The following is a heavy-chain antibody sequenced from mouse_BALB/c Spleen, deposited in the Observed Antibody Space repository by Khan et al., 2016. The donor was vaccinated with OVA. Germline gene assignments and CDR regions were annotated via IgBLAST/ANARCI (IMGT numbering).Heavy chain of an antibody. CDR1: GYSFTGYF. CDR2: INPHIGET. CDR3: ARNNGSDFDY. V-gene: IGHV1-20*02. D-gene: IGHD1-1*01. Sequence: EVQLQQSGPELVKPGASVKISCKASGYSFTGYFMNWVMQSHGKSLEWIGRINPHIGETLYNQKFKGKATLTVDESSRTVHMELRSLASEDSAVYYCARNNGSDFDYWGQGTTLTVSS. J-gene: IGHJ2*01.